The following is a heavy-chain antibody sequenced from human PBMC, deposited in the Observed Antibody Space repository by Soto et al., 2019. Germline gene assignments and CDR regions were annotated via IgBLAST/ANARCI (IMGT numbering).Heavy chain of an antibody. Sequence: GESLKISCKGSEYSFSTYWIAWVRQMPGKGLEWMGVIYPGDSDTRYSPSFQGQVTISADRSTSTVFLEWSFLKTSDTAMYFCALTGGFAPVYGFDVWGQGTSVTVSS. J-gene: IGHJ6*02. D-gene: IGHD3-16*01. CDR2: IYPGDSDT. CDR3: ALTGGFAPVYGFDV. CDR1: EYSFSTYW. V-gene: IGHV5-51*01.